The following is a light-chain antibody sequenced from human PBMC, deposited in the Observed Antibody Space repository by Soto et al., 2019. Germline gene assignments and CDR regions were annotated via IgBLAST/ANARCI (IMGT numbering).Light chain of an antibody. CDR1: QSVSIN. CDR2: GAS. V-gene: IGKV3-15*01. CDR3: QQYNNWPSIT. Sequence: EIVMTQSPATLSVSPGEGVTLSCRASQSVSINLAWYQQKPGQAPRLLIYGASTRATGIPARFSGSGSGTEFSPTISSLQSEDFAVYYCQQYNNWPSITFGQGTRLEIK. J-gene: IGKJ5*01.